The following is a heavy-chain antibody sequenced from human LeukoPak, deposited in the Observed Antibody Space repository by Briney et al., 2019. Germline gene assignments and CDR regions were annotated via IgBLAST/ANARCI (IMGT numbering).Heavy chain of an antibody. D-gene: IGHD6-6*01. V-gene: IGHV3-23*01. CDR3: AKGFKGEQLVPIFLDY. Sequence: GGSLRLSCAASGFTFSSYAMSWVRQAPGKGLEWVSAISGSGGSTYYADSVKGRFTISRDNSKNTLYLQMNSLRAEDTAVYYCAKGFKGEQLVPIFLDYWGQGTLVTVSS. CDR1: GFTFSSYA. CDR2: ISGSGGST. J-gene: IGHJ4*02.